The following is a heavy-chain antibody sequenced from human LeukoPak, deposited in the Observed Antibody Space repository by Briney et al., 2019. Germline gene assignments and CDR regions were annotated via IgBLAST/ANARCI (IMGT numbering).Heavy chain of an antibody. Sequence: GGSLRLSCAASRFTFSNAWLNWVRQAPGKGLEWVANIKQDGSEKYYVDSVKGRFTISRDNAKNSLYLQMNSLRAEDTAVYYCARDQYLDAFDIWGQGTMVTVSS. V-gene: IGHV3-7*01. J-gene: IGHJ3*02. CDR2: IKQDGSEK. CDR1: RFTFSNAW. D-gene: IGHD3-10*01. CDR3: ARDQYLDAFDI.